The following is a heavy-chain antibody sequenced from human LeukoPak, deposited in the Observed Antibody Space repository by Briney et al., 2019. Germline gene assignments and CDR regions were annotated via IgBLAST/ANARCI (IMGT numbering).Heavy chain of an antibody. CDR2: IKQDGSEK. J-gene: IGHJ6*02. CDR1: GFTFSSYW. D-gene: IGHD3-10*01. CDR3: ARDNIIMVRGVIITDYYYYGMDV. V-gene: IGHV3-7*03. Sequence: GGSLRLSCAASGFTFSSYWMSWVRQAPGKGLEWVANIKQDGSEKYYVDSVKGRFTISRDNAKNSLYLQMNSLRAEDTAVYYCARDNIIMVRGVIITDYYYYGMDVWGQGTTVTVSS.